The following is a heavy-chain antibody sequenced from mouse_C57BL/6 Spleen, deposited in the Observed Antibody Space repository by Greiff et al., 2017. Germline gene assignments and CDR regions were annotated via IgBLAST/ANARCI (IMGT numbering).Heavy chain of an antibody. J-gene: IGHJ1*03. Sequence: VQLQQPGAELVKPGASVKLSCKASGYTFTSYRMQWVKQRPGQGLEWIGEIDPSDSYTNYNQKFKGKATLTVDTSSSTAYMQLRSLTSEDSAVYYCALYYGSSYGYFDVWGTGTTVTVSS. CDR2: IDPSDSYT. V-gene: IGHV1-50*01. CDR1: GYTFTSYR. D-gene: IGHD1-1*01. CDR3: ALYYGSSYGYFDV.